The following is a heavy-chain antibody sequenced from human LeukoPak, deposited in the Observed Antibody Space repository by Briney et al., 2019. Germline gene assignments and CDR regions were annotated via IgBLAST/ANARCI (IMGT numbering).Heavy chain of an antibody. D-gene: IGHD6-6*01. V-gene: IGHV1-2*02. CDR3: ARAARDSYSSSSWFDP. J-gene: IGHJ5*02. CDR1: GYTFTGYY. CDR2: INPNRGGT. Sequence: ASVKVSCKASGYTFTGYYMHWVRQAPGQGLEWMGWINPNRGGTNYAQKFQGRVTMTRDTSISTAYMELSRLRSDDTAVYYCARAARDSYSSSSWFDPWGQGTLVTVSS.